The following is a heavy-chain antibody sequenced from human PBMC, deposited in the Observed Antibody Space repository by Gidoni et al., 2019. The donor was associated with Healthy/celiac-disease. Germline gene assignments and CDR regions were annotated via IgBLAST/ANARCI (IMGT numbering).Heavy chain of an antibody. Sequence: QVQLVQSGAEVKKPGASVKVSCKASGYTFTSYAMPWLRQAPGQRLEWMGWINAGNGNTKYSQKFQGRVTITRDTSASTAYMELSSLRSEDTAVYYCARGGDCSGGSCYYYYGMDVWGQGTTVTVSS. CDR2: INAGNGNT. V-gene: IGHV1-3*01. CDR1: GYTFTSYA. D-gene: IGHD2-15*01. J-gene: IGHJ6*02. CDR3: ARGGDCSGGSCYYYYGMDV.